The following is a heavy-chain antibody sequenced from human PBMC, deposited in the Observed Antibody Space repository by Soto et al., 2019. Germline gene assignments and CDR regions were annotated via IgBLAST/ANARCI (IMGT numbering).Heavy chain of an antibody. CDR2: IYSGGST. D-gene: IGHD7-27*01. CDR3: ARDSGDRGLIYYYMDV. CDR1: GFTVSSNY. Sequence: EVQLVESGGGLVQPGGSLRLSCAASGFTVSSNYMSWVRQAPGKGLEWVSVIYSGGSTYYADSVKGRFTISRHNSKNTLYLQMNSLRAEDTAVYYCARDSGDRGLIYYYMDVWGKGTTVTVSS. V-gene: IGHV3-53*04. J-gene: IGHJ6*03.